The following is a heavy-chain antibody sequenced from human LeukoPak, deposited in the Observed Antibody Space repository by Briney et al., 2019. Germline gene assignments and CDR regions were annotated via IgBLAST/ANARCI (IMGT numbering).Heavy chain of an antibody. CDR2: IYTSGST. D-gene: IGHD3-3*01. V-gene: IGHV4-61*02. J-gene: IGHJ6*02. Sequence: PSETLSLTCTVSGGSISSGSYYWSWIRQPARKGLEWVGRIYTSGSTNYNPSLKSRVTISVDTSKNQFSLKLSSVTAADTAVYYCARGGFSDFKGYYYYGMDVWGQGTTVTVSS. CDR3: ARGGFSDFKGYYYYGMDV. CDR1: GGSISSGSYY.